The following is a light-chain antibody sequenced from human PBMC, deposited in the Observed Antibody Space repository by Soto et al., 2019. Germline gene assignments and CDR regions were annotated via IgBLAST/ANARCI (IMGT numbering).Light chain of an antibody. J-gene: IGLJ1*01. V-gene: IGLV1-40*01. CDR2: GNT. CDR3: QSYDSSLSGYV. CDR1: SSNIGAGHD. Sequence: QSVLTQPPSVSVAPGQRVTMSCTGSSSNIGAGHDVHWYQQLPGTAPKLLIYGNTNRPSGVPDRFSGSKSGTSASLAITGLQAEDEADYYCQSYDSSLSGYVFGTGTKVTVL.